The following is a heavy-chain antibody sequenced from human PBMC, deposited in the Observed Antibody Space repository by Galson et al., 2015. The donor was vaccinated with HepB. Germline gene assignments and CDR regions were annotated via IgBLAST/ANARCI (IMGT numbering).Heavy chain of an antibody. CDR1: GFTFSSYA. Sequence: SLRLSCAASGFTFSSYAMHWVRQAPGKGLEWVAVISYDGSNKYYADSVKGRFTISRDNSKNTLYLQMNSLRAEDTAVYYCARPQGHPLRYYFDYWGQGTLVTVSS. D-gene: IGHD2-15*01. CDR2: ISYDGSNK. J-gene: IGHJ4*02. V-gene: IGHV3-30-3*01. CDR3: ARPQGHPLRYYFDY.